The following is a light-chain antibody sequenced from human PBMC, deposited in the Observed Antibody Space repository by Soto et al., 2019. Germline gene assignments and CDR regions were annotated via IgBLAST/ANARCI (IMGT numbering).Light chain of an antibody. CDR1: QSVNNF. CDR3: QQYNNWPPWT. CDR2: AAS. V-gene: IGKV3-15*01. J-gene: IGKJ1*01. Sequence: EIVLTQSPATLSLSPGERATLSCRASQSVNNFLAWYQQKPGQAPRLLIYAASTRATGIPARFSGSGSGTKFTLIISSLQSEDFAVYYCQQYNNWPPWTFDQGTKVDI.